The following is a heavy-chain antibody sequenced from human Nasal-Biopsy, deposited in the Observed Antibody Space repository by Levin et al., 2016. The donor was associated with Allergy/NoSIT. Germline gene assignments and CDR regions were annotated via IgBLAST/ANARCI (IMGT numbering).Heavy chain of an antibody. J-gene: IGHJ4*02. CDR2: IFHSGST. CDR3: AGEVDTAMVALPAYFDY. Sequence: GSLRLSCTVSGDSISSYYWSWIRQPPGKGLEWIGYIFHSGSTNYNPSLKSRVTMSLDTSKNQFSLRLSSVSAADTALYYCAGEVDTAMVALPAYFDYWGQGTLVTVSS. CDR1: GDSISSYY. D-gene: IGHD5-18*01. V-gene: IGHV4-59*01.